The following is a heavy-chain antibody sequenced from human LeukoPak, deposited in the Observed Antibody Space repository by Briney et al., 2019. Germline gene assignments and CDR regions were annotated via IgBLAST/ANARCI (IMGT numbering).Heavy chain of an antibody. J-gene: IGHJ5*02. Sequence: ASVKVSCKASGYTFTSYGISWVRQAPGQGLEWMGWISAYNGNTNYAQKLQGRVTMTTDTSTSTAYMELRSLRSDDTAVYYCARDKPSRGIQLWLQNWFDPWGQGTLVTVSS. CDR2: ISAYNGNT. D-gene: IGHD5-18*01. V-gene: IGHV1-18*01. CDR1: GYTFTSYG. CDR3: ARDKPSRGIQLWLQNWFDP.